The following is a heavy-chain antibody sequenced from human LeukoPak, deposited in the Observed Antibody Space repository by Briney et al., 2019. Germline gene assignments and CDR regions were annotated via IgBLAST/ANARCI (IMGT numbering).Heavy chain of an antibody. V-gene: IGHV3-73*01. D-gene: IGHD4-17*01. J-gene: IGHJ5*02. CDR1: GFTFSGAA. CDR2: IRSKANSYAT. Sequence: GGSLRLSCAASGFTFSGAAMHWVRQASGKGLEWVGRIRSKANSYATAYAASVKGRFTISRDDSKNTAYLQMNSLKTEDTAVYYCTRLTVTTPWGQGTLVTVSS. CDR3: TRLTVTTP.